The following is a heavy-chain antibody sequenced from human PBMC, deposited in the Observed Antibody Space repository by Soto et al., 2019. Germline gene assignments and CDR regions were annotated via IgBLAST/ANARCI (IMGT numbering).Heavy chain of an antibody. CDR3: ARYCSSTSCYEESNNYYYYYGMDV. J-gene: IGHJ6*02. Sequence: PGGSLRLSCAASGFTFSSYWMSWVRQAPGKGLEWVANIKQDGSEKYYVDSVKGRFTISRDNAKNSLYLQMNSLRAEDTAVYYCARYCSSTSCYEESNNYYYYYGMDVWGQGTTVTVSS. CDR2: IKQDGSEK. D-gene: IGHD2-2*01. V-gene: IGHV3-7*05. CDR1: GFTFSSYW.